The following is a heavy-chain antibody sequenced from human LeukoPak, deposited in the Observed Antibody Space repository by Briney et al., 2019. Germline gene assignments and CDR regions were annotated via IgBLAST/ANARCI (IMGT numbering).Heavy chain of an antibody. Sequence: SETLSLTCAVYGGSFSGYYWSWIRQPPGKGLEWIGEINHSGSTNYNPSLKSRVTISVDTSKNQFSLKLSSVTAADTAVYYCAIEKQWLVRGIDAFDICGQGTMVTVSS. D-gene: IGHD6-19*01. J-gene: IGHJ3*02. CDR2: INHSGST. CDR3: AIEKQWLVRGIDAFDI. V-gene: IGHV4-34*01. CDR1: GGSFSGYY.